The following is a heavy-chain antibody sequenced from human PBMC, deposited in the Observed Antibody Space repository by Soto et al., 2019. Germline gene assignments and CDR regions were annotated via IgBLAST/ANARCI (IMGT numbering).Heavy chain of an antibody. D-gene: IGHD1-26*01. CDR1: GDSISSSRYS. V-gene: IGHV4-39*02. CDR3: AREVVGATTKTGMRIDY. CDR2: IYYSGST. J-gene: IGHJ4*02. Sequence: QLQLQESGPGLVKPSETLSLTCTVSGDSISSSRYSWGWIRQPPGKGLEWIGSIYYSGSTYYHPSLKSRVIISVETSKKQCSLKLSSVTAADTAVYYCAREVVGATTKTGMRIDYWCQRTLVTVSS.